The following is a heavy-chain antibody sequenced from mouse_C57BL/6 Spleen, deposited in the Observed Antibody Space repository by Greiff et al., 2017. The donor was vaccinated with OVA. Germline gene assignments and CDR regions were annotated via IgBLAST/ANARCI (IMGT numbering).Heavy chain of an antibody. CDR3: ARKYDYYAMGY. D-gene: IGHD2-10*02. J-gene: IGHJ4*01. CDR1: GYAFSSSW. V-gene: IGHV1-82*01. CDR2: IYPGDGDT. Sequence: QVQLQQSGPELVKPGASVKISCKASGYAFSSSWMNWVKQRPGKGLEWIGRIYPGDGDTNYNGKFKGKATLTADKSSSTAYMQLSSLTSEDSAVYFCARKYDYYAMGYWGQGNSVTVSS.